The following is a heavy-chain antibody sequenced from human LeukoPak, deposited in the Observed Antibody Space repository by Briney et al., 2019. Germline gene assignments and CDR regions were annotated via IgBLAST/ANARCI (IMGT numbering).Heavy chain of an antibody. J-gene: IGHJ4*02. D-gene: IGHD1-26*01. CDR3: AKDQGGASYYPTVGFDY. CDR1: GFTFRSYG. CDR2: ISYDGSNK. Sequence: GRSLRLSCAGSGFTFRSYGMHWVRQAPGKGLEWVVVISYDGSNKYYADSVKGRFTISRDNSKNTLDLQMNSMRPEDTAVYYGAKDQGGASYYPTVGFDYWGQGTLVTVSS. V-gene: IGHV3-30*18.